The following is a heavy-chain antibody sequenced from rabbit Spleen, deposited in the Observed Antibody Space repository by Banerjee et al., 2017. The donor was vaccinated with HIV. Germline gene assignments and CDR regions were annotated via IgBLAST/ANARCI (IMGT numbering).Heavy chain of an antibody. CDR1: GFSFSSSDY. Sequence: QSLEESGGDLVKPGASLTLSCKASGFSFSSSDYICWVRQAPGKGLEWIACINIVTGKSVYASWAKGRFVMSRTSSTTVTLQMTSLTAADTATYVCARDLVAVIGWNFNLWGQGTLVTVS. J-gene: IGHJ4*01. CDR2: INIVTGKS. D-gene: IGHD1-1*01. CDR3: ARDLVAVIGWNFNL. V-gene: IGHV1S40*01.